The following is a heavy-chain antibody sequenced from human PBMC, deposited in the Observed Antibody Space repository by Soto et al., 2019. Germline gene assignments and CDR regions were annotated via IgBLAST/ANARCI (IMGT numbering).Heavy chain of an antibody. V-gene: IGHV3-30*04. CDR1: GFTFSNYA. Sequence: GGSLRLSCAGSGFTFSNYAMHWVRQAPGKGLEWVAVISYHGSDEYYADSVKGRFTISRDNSRNMLYLQMNSLRAEDTAVYFCARGGLFCSSINCYDYWGQGALVTVSS. CDR2: ISYHGSDE. J-gene: IGHJ4*02. D-gene: IGHD2-2*01. CDR3: ARGGLFCSSINCYDY.